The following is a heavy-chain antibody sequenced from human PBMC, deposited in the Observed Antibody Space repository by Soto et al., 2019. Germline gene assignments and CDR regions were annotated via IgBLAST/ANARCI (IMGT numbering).Heavy chain of an antibody. CDR1: EFRVGSYW. Sequence: GGLLRVSCPAFEFRVGSYWMTRVLQAPGKGLEWVALINEDGSQKYYVGSVKGRFIISRDNAKDSVYMQMDSLRAGDTAVYFCARVGRYGWDFDHWGQGTLVTVSS. J-gene: IGHJ4*02. CDR2: INEDGSQK. V-gene: IGHV3-7*01. D-gene: IGHD5-18*01. CDR3: ARVGRYGWDFDH.